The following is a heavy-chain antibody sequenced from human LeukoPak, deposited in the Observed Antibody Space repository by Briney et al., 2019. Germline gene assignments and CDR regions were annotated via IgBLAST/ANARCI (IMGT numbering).Heavy chain of an antibody. V-gene: IGHV3-33*01. CDR2: TRFDGSIK. CDR3: ARWGGTRQYYFYC. J-gene: IGHJ4*02. D-gene: IGHD1-1*01. Sequence: PGGSLRLSCAVSGFIFSDYGFHWVRQAPGKGLEWVAVTRFDGSIKQYADSVKGRFTISRDDSKNTLYLQMNSLKSEDTAVYYCARWGGTRQYYFYCWGRGALVTVSS. CDR1: GFIFSDYG.